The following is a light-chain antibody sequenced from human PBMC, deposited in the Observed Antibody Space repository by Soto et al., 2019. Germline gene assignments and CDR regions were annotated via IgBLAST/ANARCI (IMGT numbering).Light chain of an antibody. V-gene: IGKV4-1*01. J-gene: IGKJ1*01. CDR2: WAS. CDR1: QSVLYSSNNKNY. Sequence: DIVMTQSPDSLAVSLGERATINCKSSQSVLYSSNNKNYLAWYQQKPGQPPKLLIYWASTRESGVPDRFSGSGSGTDFTRTISSLQAEDVAVYYCQQYDSTPPTFGQGNKVEIK. CDR3: QQYDSTPPT.